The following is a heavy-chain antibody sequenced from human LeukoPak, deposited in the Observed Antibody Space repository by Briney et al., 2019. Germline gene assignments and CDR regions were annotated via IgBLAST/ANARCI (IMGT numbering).Heavy chain of an antibody. Sequence: TPSETLSLTCTVSGGSISTDNYYWSWIRQPAGKGLEWIGHIYTSGSTIYNPSLKSRVTISIDTSENQFSLKLSSVTAADTAVYYCAYYYDSSGFYPEMSWGQGILVTVSS. V-gene: IGHV4-61*09. CDR2: IYTSGST. J-gene: IGHJ4*02. CDR1: GGSISTDNYY. CDR3: AYYYDSSGFYPEMS. D-gene: IGHD3-22*01.